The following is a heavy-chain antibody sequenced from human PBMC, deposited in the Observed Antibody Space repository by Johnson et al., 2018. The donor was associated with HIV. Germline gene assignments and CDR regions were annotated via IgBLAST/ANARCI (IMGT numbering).Heavy chain of an antibody. D-gene: IGHD6-13*01. CDR1: GFTFRDYY. J-gene: IGHJ3*02. CDR2: FSGSGGST. CDR3: AKDKYSSSPDAFEI. V-gene: IGHV3-11*04. Sequence: QVQLVESGGGLVKPGGSLRLSCAASGFTFRDYYMSWIRQAPGKGLAWVSYFSGSGGSTFYAASVKCRFTISRDNAKNSLYLQMNSLRAEDTAVYYCAKDKYSSSPDAFEIWGQGTLVTVSS.